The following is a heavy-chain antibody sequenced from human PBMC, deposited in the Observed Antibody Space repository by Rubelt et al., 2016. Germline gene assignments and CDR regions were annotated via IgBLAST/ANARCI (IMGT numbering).Heavy chain of an antibody. CDR2: INPNSGGT. D-gene: IGHD6-19*01. V-gene: IGHV1-2*06. CDR3: ARESSSGWYIDY. CDR1: GYTFTGYY. Sequence: QVQLVQSGAEVKKPGASVKVSCKASGYTFTGYYMHWVRQAPGQGLEWVGRINPNSGGTNYAQTLRGRGTMTGDTSITPAYMELSRLRSDDTAVFYCARESSSGWYIDYWGQGTLVTVSS. J-gene: IGHJ4*02.